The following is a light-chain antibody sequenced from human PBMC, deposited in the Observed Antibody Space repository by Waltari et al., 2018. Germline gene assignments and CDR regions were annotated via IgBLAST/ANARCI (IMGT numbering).Light chain of an antibody. J-gene: IGLJ2*01. CDR1: KLGDKY. CDR3: QTWDTNTAVT. Sequence: SYELTPPPSASVSPGQTAPIPCSGPKLGDKYTSCYPQKAGPSPLLVIPPDRKRPSGIPERFSGSSSGNTATLIISDTQAVDEADYYCQTWDTNTAVTFGGGTTLTVL. V-gene: IGLV3-1*01. CDR2: PDR.